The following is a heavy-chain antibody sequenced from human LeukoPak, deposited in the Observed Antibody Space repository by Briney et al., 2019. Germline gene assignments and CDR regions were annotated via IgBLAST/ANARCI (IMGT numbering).Heavy chain of an antibody. CDR2: ISSNSENR. D-gene: IGHD3-10*01. CDR1: GFTFSSYA. CDR3: AKDIGFGITMFRAMDV. Sequence: PGGSLRLSCAASGFTFSSYAMSWVRQAPGKGLEWVSGISSNSENRGYAESVKGRFTISRDDAKNSLFLQMNSLKTEDTALYYCAKDIGFGITMFRAMDVWGKGTTVTISS. V-gene: IGHV3-9*01. J-gene: IGHJ6*04.